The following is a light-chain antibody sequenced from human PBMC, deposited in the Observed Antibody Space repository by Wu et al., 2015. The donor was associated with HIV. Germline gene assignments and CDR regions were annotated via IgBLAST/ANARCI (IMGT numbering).Light chain of an antibody. CDR3: QQYGGSPIT. CDR1: QSITNNY. V-gene: IGKV3-20*01. J-gene: IGKJ5*01. Sequence: ETVMTQSPGTLSLSVGDRVALSCRASQSITNNYLAWYQQRPGQAPRLLIYETSNRATGIPDRFVGSGSGTEFTLTINRLEPEDFAIFYCQQYGGSPITFGQGTRLEI. CDR2: ETS.